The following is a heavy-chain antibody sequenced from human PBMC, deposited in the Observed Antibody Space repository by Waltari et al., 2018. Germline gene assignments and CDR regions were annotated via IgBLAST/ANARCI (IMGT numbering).Heavy chain of an antibody. CDR2: LYYSGST. CDR1: GGSISSYY. V-gene: IGHV4-59*01. D-gene: IGHD2-2*01. J-gene: IGHJ6*03. Sequence: QVQLQESGPGLVKPSETLSLTCTVSGGSISSYYWSWIRQPPGKGLEWIGYLYYSGSTNYNPSLNSRVTISVDTSNNQFSLKLSSVTAADTAVYYCARAVCSSTSCHYYYYYYYMDVWGKGTTVTVSS. CDR3: ARAVCSSTSCHYYYYYYYMDV.